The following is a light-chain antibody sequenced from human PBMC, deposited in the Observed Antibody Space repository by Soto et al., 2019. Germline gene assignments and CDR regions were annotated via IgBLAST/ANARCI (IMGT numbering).Light chain of an antibody. V-gene: IGLV2-14*01. CDR2: DVT. CDR1: SSDVGDNNY. Sequence: QSALTQPASVSGSPGQSITISCTGTSSDVGDNNYVSWYQQHPGKAPNLMIYDVTHRPSGISNRFSGSKSGNTASLTISGLQADDEADYYCSSYTSSSTLYVFGTGTKLTLL. J-gene: IGLJ1*01. CDR3: SSYTSSSTLYV.